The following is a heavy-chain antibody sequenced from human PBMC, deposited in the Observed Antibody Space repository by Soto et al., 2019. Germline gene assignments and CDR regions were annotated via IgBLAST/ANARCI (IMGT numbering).Heavy chain of an antibody. J-gene: IGHJ1*01. Sequence: GGSLRLSCAASGFTFDDYAMHWVRQAPGKGLEWVSGISWNSGSIGYADSVKGRFTISRDNAKNSLYLQMNSLRAEDTALYYCAKDNSSSSWYTTEYFQHWGQGTLVTVSS. CDR2: ISWNSGSI. D-gene: IGHD6-13*01. CDR3: AKDNSSSSWYTTEYFQH. CDR1: GFTFDDYA. V-gene: IGHV3-9*01.